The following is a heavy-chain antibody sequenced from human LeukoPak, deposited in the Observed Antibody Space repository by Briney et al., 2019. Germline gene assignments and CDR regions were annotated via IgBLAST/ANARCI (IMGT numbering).Heavy chain of an antibody. V-gene: IGHV3-21*01. D-gene: IGHD6-19*01. Sequence: PGGSLRLSCAASGFTFSSYSMNWVRQAPGKGLEWVSSISSSSSYIYYADSVKGRFTTSRDNAKNSLYLQMNSLRAEDTAVYYCATSPGSSGWPDYWGQGTLVTVSS. CDR1: GFTFSSYS. CDR2: ISSSSSYI. J-gene: IGHJ4*02. CDR3: ATSPGSSGWPDY.